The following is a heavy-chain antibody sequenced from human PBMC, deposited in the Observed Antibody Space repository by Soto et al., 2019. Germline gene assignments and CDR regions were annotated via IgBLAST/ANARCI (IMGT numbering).Heavy chain of an antibody. V-gene: IGHV1-18*01. CDR1: GYTITSYG. J-gene: IGHJ4*02. CDR2: INAHNGNT. CDR3: ARVFGWEPRDS. D-gene: IGHD1-26*01. Sequence: QVQLVQSGAEVKKPGASVKVSCKASGYTITSYGISWVRQAPGQGLERMGWINAHNGNTNYAQKLQGRVTMTPDTSTSTAYRELRRLRSDNTAVYYCARVFGWEPRDSWGQGTQVTVAS.